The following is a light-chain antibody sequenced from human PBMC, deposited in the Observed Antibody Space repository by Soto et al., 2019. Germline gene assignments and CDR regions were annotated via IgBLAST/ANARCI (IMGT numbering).Light chain of an antibody. CDR1: SSDVGGYKY. V-gene: IGLV2-8*01. J-gene: IGLJ2*01. CDR2: EVN. CDR3: ISYTVNNDLGV. Sequence: QAVVTQPPSASGSPGQSVTISCTGTSSDVGGYKYVSWYQQHPGKAPKLMIYEVNKRPSGVPDRFSGSKSGNTASLTVSGLQAEDEADYYCISYTVNNDLGVFGGGTKLTVL.